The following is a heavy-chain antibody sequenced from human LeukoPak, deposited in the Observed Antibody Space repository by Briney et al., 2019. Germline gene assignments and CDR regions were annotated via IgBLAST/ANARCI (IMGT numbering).Heavy chain of an antibody. CDR2: ISGRGGST. CDR3: AKGRGSSSWYTDY. CDR1: GFTFSSYA. D-gene: IGHD6-13*01. Sequence: PGGSLRLSCAASGFTFSSYAMSWVRQAPGKGLEWVSAISGRGGSTYYADSVKGRFTISRDNSKNTLYLQMNSLRAEDTAVYYCAKGRGSSSWYTDYWGQGTLVTVSS. J-gene: IGHJ4*02. V-gene: IGHV3-23*01.